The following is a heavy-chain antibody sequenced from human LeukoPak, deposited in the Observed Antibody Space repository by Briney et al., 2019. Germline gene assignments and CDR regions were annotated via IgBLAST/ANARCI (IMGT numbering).Heavy chain of an antibody. CDR3: ARAFKVPSWYFDL. Sequence: GGSLRLSCAASGFTFSSYSTNWVRQAPGKGLEWVSSISSSSSYIYYADSVKGRFTISRDNAKNSLYLQMNSLRAEDTAVYYCARAFKVPSWYFDLWGRGTLVTVSS. CDR2: ISSSSSYI. CDR1: GFTFSSYS. V-gene: IGHV3-21*04. J-gene: IGHJ2*01.